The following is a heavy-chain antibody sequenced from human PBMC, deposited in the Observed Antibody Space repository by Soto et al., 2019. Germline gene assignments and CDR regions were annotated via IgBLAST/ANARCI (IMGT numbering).Heavy chain of an antibody. CDR1: GFTFSDYY. D-gene: IGHD6-6*01. CDR3: ARDLSIAARPNWFDP. Sequence: GGSLRLSCAASGFTFSDYYMSWIRQAPGKGLEWVSYISSSSSYTDYADSVKGRFTISRDNAKNSLYLQMNSLRAEDTAVYYCARDLSIAARPNWFDPWGQGTLVTVSS. CDR2: ISSSSSYT. V-gene: IGHV3-11*06. J-gene: IGHJ5*02.